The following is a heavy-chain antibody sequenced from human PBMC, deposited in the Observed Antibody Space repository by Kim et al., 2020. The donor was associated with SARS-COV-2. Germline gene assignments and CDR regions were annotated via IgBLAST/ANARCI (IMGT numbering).Heavy chain of an antibody. V-gene: IGHV6-1*01. CDR1: GDSVSSNSAA. Sequence: SQTLSLTCAISGDSVSSNSAAWNWIRQSPSRGLEWLGRTYYRSKWYNDYAVSVKSRITINPDTSKNQFSLQLNSVTPEDTAVYYCARGGYSSSWYHHVLDYWGQGTLVTVSS. D-gene: IGHD6-13*01. CDR2: TYYRSKWYN. CDR3: ARGGYSSSWYHHVLDY. J-gene: IGHJ4*02.